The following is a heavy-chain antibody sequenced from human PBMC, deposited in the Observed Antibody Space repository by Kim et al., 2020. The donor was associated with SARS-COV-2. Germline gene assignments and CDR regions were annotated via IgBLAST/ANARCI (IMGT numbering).Heavy chain of an antibody. J-gene: IGHJ2*01. CDR2: SNSDGSNR. D-gene: IGHD6-13*01. CDR3: ARRIATAGGYWYFDL. CDR1: GFTFSSYW. V-gene: IGHV3-74*01. Sequence: GGSLRLSCAASGFTFSSYWMHWVRQAPGKGLVWVSRSNSDGSNRSYADSVKGRFSISRDNAKNTLYLQMNSLRAEDTAVYYCARRIATAGGYWYFDLWGRGTLAT.